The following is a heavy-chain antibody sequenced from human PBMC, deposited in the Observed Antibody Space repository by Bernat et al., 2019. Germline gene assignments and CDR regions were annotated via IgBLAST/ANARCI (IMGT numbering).Heavy chain of an antibody. CDR3: VAAAGIGFDY. D-gene: IGHD6-13*01. CDR1: GFTFSRYA. Sequence: EVQLLESGGGLVQPGGSLRLSCAASGFTFSRYAMSWVRQAPGKGLEWVSAISGSGGSTYYADSVKVRFTISRDNSKNTLYLQMNSLRAEDTAVYYCVAAAGIGFDYWGQGTLVTVSS. J-gene: IGHJ4*02. V-gene: IGHV3-23*01. CDR2: ISGSGGST.